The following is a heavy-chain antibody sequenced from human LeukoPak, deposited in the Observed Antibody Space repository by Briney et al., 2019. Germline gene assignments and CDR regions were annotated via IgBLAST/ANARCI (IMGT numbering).Heavy chain of an antibody. J-gene: IGHJ5*02. V-gene: IGHV4-61*08. Sequence: SETLSLTCTVSGGSISSNGYYWAWFRQPPGKGLEWIGYIYYSGSTNYNPSLKSRVTISVDTSKNQFSLKLSSVTAADTAIYYCARGGYYGSGNDFRFDPWGQGTLVTVSS. CDR2: IYYSGST. CDR3: ARGGYYGSGNDFRFDP. CDR1: GGSISSNGYY. D-gene: IGHD3-10*01.